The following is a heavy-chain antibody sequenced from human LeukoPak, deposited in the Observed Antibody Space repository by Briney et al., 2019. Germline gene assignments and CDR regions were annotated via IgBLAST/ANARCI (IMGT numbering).Heavy chain of an antibody. CDR2: IYYRGST. CDR1: GGSISTYY. Sequence: PSETLSLTRTVSGGSISTYYWSWIRQPPGKGLEWIGYIYYRGSTNYNPSLKSRVTISLDTSKNQFSLKLNSVTAAGTAMYYCARSFSPNYYDLLDYWGQGTLVTVSS. CDR3: ARSFSPNYYDLLDY. V-gene: IGHV4-59*01. J-gene: IGHJ4*02. D-gene: IGHD3-22*01.